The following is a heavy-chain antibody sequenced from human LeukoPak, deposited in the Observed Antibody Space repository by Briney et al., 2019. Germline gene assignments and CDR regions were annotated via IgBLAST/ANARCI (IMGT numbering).Heavy chain of an antibody. CDR3: ARDFLPGIAAASTLGY. CDR1: GFTFSSYG. CDR2: ISYDGSNK. Sequence: GGSLRLSCAASGFTFSSYGMHWVRQAPGKGLEWVAVISYDGSNKYYADSVKGRFTISRDNSKNTLYLQMNSLRAEDTAVYYCARDFLPGIAAASTLGYWGQGTLVTVSS. J-gene: IGHJ4*02. V-gene: IGHV3-30*19. D-gene: IGHD6-13*01.